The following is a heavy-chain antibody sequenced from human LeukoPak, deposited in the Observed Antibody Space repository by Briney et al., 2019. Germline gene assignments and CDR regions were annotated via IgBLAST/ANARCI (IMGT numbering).Heavy chain of an antibody. CDR2: IYYSGST. CDR3: AAMARATLRWSFDL. D-gene: IGHD5-18*01. CDR1: GGSISGYY. V-gene: IGHV4-59*01. Sequence: PSETLSLTCNVSGGSISGYYWSWIRQPPGKGLEWIGYIYYSGSTNDNPSLKSRVTMSVDMSKRQISLKLSSVTAADTAVYYCAAMARATLRWSFDLWGRGTPVIVSS. J-gene: IGHJ2*01.